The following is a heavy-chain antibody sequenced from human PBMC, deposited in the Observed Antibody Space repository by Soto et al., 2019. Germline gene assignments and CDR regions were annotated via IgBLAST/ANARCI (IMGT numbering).Heavy chain of an antibody. CDR1: GFTFSSYA. Sequence: EVQLLESGGGLVQPGGSMRLSCAASGFTFSSYAMSWVRQAPGKGLEWVSAISCSGGSTYYADSVKGRFTISSDNSKNAVYPQMNCLRAEDTAVSYCSKPSVPQPRTTVTFDFWGQGTLGTVAS. J-gene: IGHJ4*02. CDR3: SKPSVPQPRTTVTFDF. D-gene: IGHD1-1*01. V-gene: IGHV3-23*01. CDR2: ISCSGGST.